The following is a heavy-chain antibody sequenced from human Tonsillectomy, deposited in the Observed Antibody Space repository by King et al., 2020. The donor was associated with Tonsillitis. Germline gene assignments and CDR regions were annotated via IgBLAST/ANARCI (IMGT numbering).Heavy chain of an antibody. D-gene: IGHD3-22*01. V-gene: IGHV1-46*01. CDR2: LNPTGGDT. Sequence: VQLVESGAEVTKPGASLKVSCTASGYTFATYHIHWVRQAPGQGLEWMGALNPTGGDTTYARKFQGRVTLTSDTSTATVSMDLRSLRPEDTAIYYCARVRREGYSSAFDIGGQGTMVTVSS. CDR1: GYTFATYH. J-gene: IGHJ3*02. CDR3: ARVRREGYSSAFDI.